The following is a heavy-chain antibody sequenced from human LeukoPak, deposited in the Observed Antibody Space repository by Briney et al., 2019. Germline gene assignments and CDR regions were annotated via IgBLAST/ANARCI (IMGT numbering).Heavy chain of an antibody. Sequence: PGGSLTLSCAASGFTFSSYSMNWVRQAPGKGLECVSSISSSSSYIYYADSVKGRFTISRDNAKNSLYLQMNSLRAEDTAVYYCARSLGAMATTEFDDWGQGTLVTVSS. CDR2: ISSSSSYI. CDR3: ARSLGAMATTEFDD. V-gene: IGHV3-21*01. J-gene: IGHJ4*02. CDR1: GFTFSSYS. D-gene: IGHD5-18*01.